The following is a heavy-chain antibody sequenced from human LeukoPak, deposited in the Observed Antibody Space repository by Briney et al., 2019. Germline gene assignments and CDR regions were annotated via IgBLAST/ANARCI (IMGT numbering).Heavy chain of an antibody. Sequence: SETLSLTCTVSGGSISSSSYYWGWIRQPPGKGLEWIGSIYYSGSTYYNPSLKSRVTISVDTSKNQFSLKLSSVTAADTAVYYCARNPTSVVPAAIRGIGYYYMDVWGKGTTVTVSS. J-gene: IGHJ6*03. CDR1: GGSISSSSYY. CDR2: IYYSGST. CDR3: ARNPTSVVPAAIRGIGYYYMDV. D-gene: IGHD2-2*02. V-gene: IGHV4-39*01.